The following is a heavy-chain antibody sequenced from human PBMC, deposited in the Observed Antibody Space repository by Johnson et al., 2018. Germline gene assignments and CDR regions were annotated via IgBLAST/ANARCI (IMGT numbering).Heavy chain of an antibody. CDR2: ISYDGSNK. J-gene: IGHJ6*03. Sequence: VQLVESGGGLVQPGGSLRLSCAASGFTFSSYAMHWVRQAPGKGLEWVAVISYDGSNKYYADSVKGRFTISRDNSKNTLYLQMNSLRAEDTAVYYCARGSAGPSSSSYYYYYLDVWGKGTTVTVSS. CDR1: GFTFSSYA. D-gene: IGHD6-6*01. V-gene: IGHV3-30*14. CDR3: ARGSAGPSSSSYYYYYLDV.